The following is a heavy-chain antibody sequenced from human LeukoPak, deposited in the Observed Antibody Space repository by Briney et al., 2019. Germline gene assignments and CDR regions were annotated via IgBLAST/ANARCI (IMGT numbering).Heavy chain of an antibody. CDR3: ARDSDYSGNENGDWFDP. CDR2: ISNYFGVT. V-gene: IGHV1-18*04. CDR1: GFRFSSFG. J-gene: IGHJ5*02. Sequence: ASVKVSCKASGFRFSSFGVSWVRQAPGQGLEWMGWISNYFGVTHYAEKFEDRVTMTEDTSTTTVYMELRSLKYDDTAIYYCARDSDYSGNENGDWFDPWGQGTVVIVSS. D-gene: IGHD4-11*01.